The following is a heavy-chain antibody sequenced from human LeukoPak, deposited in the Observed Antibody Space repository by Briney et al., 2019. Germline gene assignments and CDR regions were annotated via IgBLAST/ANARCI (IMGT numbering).Heavy chain of an antibody. J-gene: IGHJ3*02. CDR3: ARAPRRTVAYDI. CDR1: EDTPSSNIAS. CDR2: TYFRTEWYT. Sequence: SQTLSLTCGISEDTPSSNIASWNWIRQSPSRGLDWLSRTYFRTEWYTGYAASVKSRIIINSDTSKNHFSLQLTSVTPEDTAVYYCARAPRRTVAYDIWGQGTMVTVSS. D-gene: IGHD1-1*01. V-gene: IGHV6-1*01.